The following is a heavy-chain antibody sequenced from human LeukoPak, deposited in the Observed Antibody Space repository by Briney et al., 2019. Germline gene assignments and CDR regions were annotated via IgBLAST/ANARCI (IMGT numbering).Heavy chain of an antibody. V-gene: IGHV1-46*01. CDR1: EYTFTSYY. J-gene: IGHJ4*02. D-gene: IGHD6-19*01. Sequence: ASVKVSCKASEYTFTSYYMHWVRQAPGQGLEWMGIINPSGGSTSYAQKFQGRVTMTRDTSTSTVYVELSSLRSEDTAVYYCARDPAVAGTLDYWGQGTLVTVSS. CDR3: ARDPAVAGTLDY. CDR2: INPSGGST.